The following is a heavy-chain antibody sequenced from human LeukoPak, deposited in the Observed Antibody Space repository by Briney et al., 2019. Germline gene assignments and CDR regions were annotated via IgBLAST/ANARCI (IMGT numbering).Heavy chain of an antibody. J-gene: IGHJ4*02. CDR3: ARGHQTVFYGSGILGY. V-gene: IGHV3-30-3*01. CDR1: GFTFSSYA. CDR2: ISYDGINK. D-gene: IGHD3-10*01. Sequence: GGSLGLSCAASGFTFSSYAMHWVRRAPGKGLEWVAVISYDGINKYYADSVKGRFTISRDNSKNTLYLQMNSLRAEDTAVYYCARGHQTVFYGSGILGYWGQGTLVTVSS.